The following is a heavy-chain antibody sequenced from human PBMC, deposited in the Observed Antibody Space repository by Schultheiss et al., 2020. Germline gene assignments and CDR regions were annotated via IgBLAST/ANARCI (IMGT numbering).Heavy chain of an antibody. J-gene: IGHJ6*02. CDR2: IIPILGIA. CDR3: ARGPNYDILTGYYYYYYGMDV. D-gene: IGHD3-9*01. CDR1: GGTFSSYA. Sequence: SVKVSCKASGGTFSSYAISWVRQAPGQGLEWMGRIIPILGIANYAQKFQGRVTMTRNTSISTAYMELSSLRSEDTAVYYCARGPNYDILTGYYYYYYGMDVWGQGTTVTVSS. V-gene: IGHV1-69*04.